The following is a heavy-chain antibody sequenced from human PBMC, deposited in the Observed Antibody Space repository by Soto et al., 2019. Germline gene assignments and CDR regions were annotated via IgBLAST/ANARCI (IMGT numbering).Heavy chain of an antibody. J-gene: IGHJ4*02. Sequence: QVQLVQSGAEEKKPGASVKVSCKASGYTFTSYAMHWVRQAPGQRLEWMGWINARNGNTKYSQKFQGRVTITRDTSASTAYMELSSLRSEDTAVYYCARTYSDATRMDWGQGTLVTVSS. CDR1: GYTFTSYA. CDR3: ARTYSDATRMD. CDR2: INARNGNT. V-gene: IGHV1-3*05. D-gene: IGHD1-26*01.